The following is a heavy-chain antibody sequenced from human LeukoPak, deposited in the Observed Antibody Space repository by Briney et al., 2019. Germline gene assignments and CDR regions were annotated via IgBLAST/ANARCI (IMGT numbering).Heavy chain of an antibody. J-gene: IGHJ4*02. V-gene: IGHV3-7*01. CDR2: IKQDGSEK. Sequence: GGSLRLSCAASGFTFSDHYMDWVRQAPGKGLEWVANIKQDGSEKYYVDSVKGRFTISRDNAKNSLYLQMNSLRAEDTAVYYCARARIFGVVPYFDYWGQGTLVTVSS. CDR3: ARARIFGVVPYFDY. D-gene: IGHD3-3*01. CDR1: GFTFSDHY.